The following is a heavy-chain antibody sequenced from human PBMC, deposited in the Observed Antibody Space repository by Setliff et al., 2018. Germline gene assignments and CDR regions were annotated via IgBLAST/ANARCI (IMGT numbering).Heavy chain of an antibody. CDR3: ARTVYGSGSPTILFDI. J-gene: IGHJ3*02. CDR2: IYTSGST. Sequence: PSETLSLTCTVSGGSISSYYWSWIRQPAGKGLEWIGRIYTSGSTNYNPSLKSRVTMSVVTSKNQFSLKLSSVTAADTAVYYCARTVYGSGSPTILFDIWGQGTMVTVSS. V-gene: IGHV4-4*07. CDR1: GGSISSYY. D-gene: IGHD3-10*01.